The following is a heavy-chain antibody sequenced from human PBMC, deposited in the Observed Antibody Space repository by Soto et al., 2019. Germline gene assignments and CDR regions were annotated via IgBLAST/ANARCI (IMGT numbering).Heavy chain of an antibody. V-gene: IGHV3-23*01. CDR3: AKDSGYDFLETALYYYYYYGMDV. CDR1: GFTFSSYA. Sequence: GGSLRLSCAASGFTFSSYAMSWVRQAPGKGLEWVSAISGSGGSTYYADSVKGRFTISRDNSKNTLYLQMNSLRAQDTSLYYCAKDSGYDFLETALYYYYYYGMDVWGQGTTVTVSS. J-gene: IGHJ6*02. CDR2: ISGSGGST. D-gene: IGHD5-18*01.